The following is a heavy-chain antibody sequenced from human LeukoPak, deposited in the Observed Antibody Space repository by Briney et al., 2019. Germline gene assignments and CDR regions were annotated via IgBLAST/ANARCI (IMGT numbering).Heavy chain of an antibody. CDR3: AIGRISARPGLDY. CDR2: ITNSGTT. Sequence: GGSLSLFCAASEFTFSRFAMTWVRQAPGKGLEWVSSITNSGTTYYADSVKGRFTISNDKSKDTLFLQMNSLRTEDTALYCCAIGRISARPGLDYWGEGTLVTVSS. V-gene: IGHV3-23*01. CDR1: EFTFSRFA. D-gene: IGHD6-6*01. J-gene: IGHJ4*02.